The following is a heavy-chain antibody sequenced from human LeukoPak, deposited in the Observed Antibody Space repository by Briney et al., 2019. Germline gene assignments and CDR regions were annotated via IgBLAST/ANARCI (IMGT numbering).Heavy chain of an antibody. V-gene: IGHV4-59*01. D-gene: IGHD3-10*01. CDR1: GGSISSYY. CDR2: IYYTGTT. J-gene: IGHJ4*02. CDR3: ARAPFSRGFGEYYFDY. Sequence: KASETLSPTCAVSGGSISSYYWSWIRQPPGKGLEWLGNIYYTGTTKYNPSLKSRVTISVDTSKNQFSLKLRSVTAADTAVYYCARAPFSRGFGEYYFDYWGQGTLVTVSS.